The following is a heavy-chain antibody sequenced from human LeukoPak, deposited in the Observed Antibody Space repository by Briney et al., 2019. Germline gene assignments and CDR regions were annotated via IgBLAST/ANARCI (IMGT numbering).Heavy chain of an antibody. CDR3: ARGPYYDFWSGYYEAGYMDV. CDR2: ISSSSSTI. V-gene: IGHV3-48*01. D-gene: IGHD3-3*01. J-gene: IGHJ6*03. CDR1: GFTFSSYW. Sequence: PGGSLRLSCAASGFTFSSYWMSWVRQAPGKGLEWVSYISSSSSTIYYADSVKGRFTISRDNAKNSLYLQMNSLRAEDTAVYYCARGPYYDFWSGYYEAGYMDVWGKGTTVTVSS.